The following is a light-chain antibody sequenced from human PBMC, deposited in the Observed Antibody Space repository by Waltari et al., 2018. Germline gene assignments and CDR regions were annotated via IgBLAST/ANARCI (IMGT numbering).Light chain of an antibody. CDR3: MQALQTPWT. V-gene: IGKV2-28*01. Sequence: IVVTQSPLALPVTPGEPASIPCRSSQSLLHSNGYNYLDWYVQKPGQSPQVLIYLGSNRASGVPDRFSGSGSGTDFTLKISRVEAEDVGVYYCMQALQTPWTFGQGTKVEIK. CDR2: LGS. CDR1: QSLLHSNGYNY. J-gene: IGKJ1*01.